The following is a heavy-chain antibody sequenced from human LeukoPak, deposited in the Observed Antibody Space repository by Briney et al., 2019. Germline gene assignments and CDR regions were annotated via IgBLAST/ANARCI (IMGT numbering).Heavy chain of an antibody. CDR3: AKDDTYSSSWYTPEALDY. D-gene: IGHD6-13*01. CDR1: GFTFSSYA. J-gene: IGHJ4*02. CDR2: ISGSGGST. V-gene: IGHV3-23*01. Sequence: PGGSLRLSCAASGFTFSSYAMSWVRQAPGKGLEWVSAISGSGGSTYYADSVKGRFTISRDNSKNTLYLQMNSLRAEDTAVYYCAKDDTYSSSWYTPEALDYWGQGTLVTVSS.